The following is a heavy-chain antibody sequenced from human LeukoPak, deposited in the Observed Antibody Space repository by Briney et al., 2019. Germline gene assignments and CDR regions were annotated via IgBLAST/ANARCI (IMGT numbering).Heavy chain of an antibody. Sequence: GGSLRLSCAASGFTFSSYSMNWVRQAPGKGLDWVSSISDSSRYIYYADSVKGRFTISRDNAKNSLYLQMNSLRAEDTAVYYCAKDGSGTYYLDQWGQGTLVTVSS. CDR1: GFTFSSYS. J-gene: IGHJ4*02. D-gene: IGHD3-10*01. V-gene: IGHV3-21*01. CDR3: AKDGSGTYYLDQ. CDR2: ISDSSRYI.